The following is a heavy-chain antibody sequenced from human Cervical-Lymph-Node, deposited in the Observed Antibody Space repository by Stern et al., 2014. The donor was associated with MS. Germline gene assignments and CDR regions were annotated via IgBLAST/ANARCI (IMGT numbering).Heavy chain of an antibody. V-gene: IGHV3-15*01. D-gene: IGHD3-10*01. CDR3: TTLSRSIYGFDY. Sequence: EVQLVESGGGLGKPGGSLRLSCAASGSTFSYAWMSWVRQAPGKGLEWVGRIKSKTYGGTTDSAAPVKGRFTISRDDSRNTLYLQMNSLKTEDTAVYYCTTLSRSIYGFDYWGQGTLVTVSS. CDR1: GSTFSYAW. CDR2: IKSKTYGGTT. J-gene: IGHJ4*02.